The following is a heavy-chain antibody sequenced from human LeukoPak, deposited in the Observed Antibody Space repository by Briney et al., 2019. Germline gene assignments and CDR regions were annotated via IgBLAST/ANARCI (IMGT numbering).Heavy chain of an antibody. Sequence: PGGSLRLSCAASGFTFSDYYMSWIRQAPGKGLEWVSYISSSGSTIYYADSVKGRFTISRDNAKNSLYLQMNSLRAEDTAVYYCARNELRFLEWLNFGELDYWGQGTLVTVSS. D-gene: IGHD3-3*01. CDR1: GFTFSDYY. CDR3: ARNELRFLEWLNFGELDY. J-gene: IGHJ4*02. V-gene: IGHV3-11*04. CDR2: ISSSGSTI.